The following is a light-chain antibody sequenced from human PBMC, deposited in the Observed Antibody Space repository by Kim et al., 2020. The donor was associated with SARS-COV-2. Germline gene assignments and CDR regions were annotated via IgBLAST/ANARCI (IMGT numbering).Light chain of an antibody. V-gene: IGKV1-39*01. Sequence: SASVGDRVTITCRATQSVSINLNGYQQRPGKAPRLLIYGASTLQSGVPSRFSGSGSGTGFTLTISSLQPEDFAIYYCQQTFSTQYSFGQGTKLEI. CDR2: GAS. J-gene: IGKJ2*03. CDR1: QSVSIN. CDR3: QQTFSTQYS.